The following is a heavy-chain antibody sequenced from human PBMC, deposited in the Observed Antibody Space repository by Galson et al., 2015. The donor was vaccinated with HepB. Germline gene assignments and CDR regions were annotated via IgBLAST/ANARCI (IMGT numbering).Heavy chain of an antibody. D-gene: IGHD4-17*01. J-gene: IGHJ6*03. CDR2: INPNSGGT. Sequence: SVKVSCKASGYTFTGYYMHWVRQAPGQGLEWMGRINPNSGGTNYAQKFQGRVTMTRDTSISTAYMGLSRLRSDDTAVYYCARVPYGDEDHYYYYYMDVWGKGTTVTVSS. CDR1: GYTFTGYY. V-gene: IGHV1-2*06. CDR3: ARVPYGDEDHYYYYYMDV.